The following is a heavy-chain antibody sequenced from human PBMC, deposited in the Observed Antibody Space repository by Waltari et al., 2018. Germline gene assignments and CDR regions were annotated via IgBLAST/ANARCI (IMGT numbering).Heavy chain of an antibody. CDR2: IWFDGSDK. CDR3: AKDAFGNTYLDF. V-gene: IGHV3-30*02. J-gene: IGHJ4*02. Sequence: QVNLVESGGGVVQPGGSLRLSCTTSRFTFSNFGMHWVRQAPGKGLEWVALIWFDGSDKFYADSVRGRFTISRDNSARTLYLDMDSLRLDDTAMYYCAKDAFGNTYLDFWGQGTLVTVSS. D-gene: IGHD2-2*02. CDR1: RFTFSNFG.